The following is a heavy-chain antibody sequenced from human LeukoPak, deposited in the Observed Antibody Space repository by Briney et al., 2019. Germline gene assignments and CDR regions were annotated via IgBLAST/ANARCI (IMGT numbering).Heavy chain of an antibody. Sequence: ASVTVSCKASRYTFTSYSMHWVRQAPGQRLEWMGWINAGNGDTKYAQKFQGRVAFTRDTSASTAYMEVSGLRSEDTAVYYCARNYCGGGSCSDTAYYYYGLDVWGQGTTVTVSS. CDR1: RYTFTSYS. J-gene: IGHJ6*02. CDR3: ARNYCGGGSCSDTAYYYYGLDV. V-gene: IGHV1-3*01. D-gene: IGHD2-15*01. CDR2: INAGNGDT.